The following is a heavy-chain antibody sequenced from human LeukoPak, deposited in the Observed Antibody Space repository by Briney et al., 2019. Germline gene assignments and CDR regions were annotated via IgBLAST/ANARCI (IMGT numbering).Heavy chain of an antibody. D-gene: IGHD3-22*01. CDR3: ARRSSESFDF. Sequence: PSGTLSLTCAVSGGSISSSYCWSWIRQPPGKGLEWIGYIYYSGSTNYNPSLKSRVTISVDTSKNQFSLKLSSVTAADTAVYYCARRSSESFDFWGQGTLVTVSS. CDR1: GGSISSSYC. CDR2: IYYSGST. J-gene: IGHJ4*02. V-gene: IGHV4-61*01.